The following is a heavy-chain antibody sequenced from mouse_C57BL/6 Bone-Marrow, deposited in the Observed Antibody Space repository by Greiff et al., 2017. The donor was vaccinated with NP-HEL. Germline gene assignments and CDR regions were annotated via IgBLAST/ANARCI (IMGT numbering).Heavy chain of an antibody. CDR1: GCEFSNYW. J-gene: IGHJ3*01. Sequence: VQLQESGAELVKPGASVKISCKASGCEFSNYWMNWVKQRPGKGLEWIGQIYPGDGDTNYNGKFKDKATLTADKSSSTAYMQLSRLTSEDSAVYFCARGAYWGQGTLVTVSA. CDR3: ARGAY. CDR2: IYPGDGDT. V-gene: IGHV1-80*01.